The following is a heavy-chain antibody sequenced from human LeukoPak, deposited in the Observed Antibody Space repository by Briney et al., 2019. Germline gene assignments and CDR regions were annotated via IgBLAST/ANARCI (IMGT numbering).Heavy chain of an antibody. Sequence: GGSLRLSCAASGFTFSSYAMSWVRQAPGKGLEWVSAISGSGGSTYYADSVKGRFTISSDNSKNTLYLQMISLRAEDTAVYYCAKVRAARLYYYGMDVWGQGTTVTVSS. J-gene: IGHJ6*02. D-gene: IGHD6-6*01. CDR3: AKVRAARLYYYGMDV. CDR1: GFTFSSYA. V-gene: IGHV3-23*01. CDR2: ISGSGGST.